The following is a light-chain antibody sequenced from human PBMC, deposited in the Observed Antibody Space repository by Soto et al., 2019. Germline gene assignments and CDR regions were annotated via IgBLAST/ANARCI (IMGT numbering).Light chain of an antibody. V-gene: IGLV2-8*01. Sequence: QSVLTQAPCASGSPGQSVAISGTGTSGDVGGYNYVSWYQQHPGKAPKLMIYEVNKRPSGVPDRFSGSKSGNTASLTVSGLQAEDEADYSRSSYAASCTVFATGPKANVL. J-gene: IGLJ1*01. CDR3: SSYAASCTV. CDR1: SGDVGGYNY. CDR2: EVN.